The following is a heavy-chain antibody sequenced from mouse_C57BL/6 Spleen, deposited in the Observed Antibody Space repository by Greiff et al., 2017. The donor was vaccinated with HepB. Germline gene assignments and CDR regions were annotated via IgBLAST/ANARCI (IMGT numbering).Heavy chain of an antibody. CDR1: GFTFSDYG. V-gene: IGHV5-17*01. J-gene: IGHJ2*01. CDR2: ISSGSSTI. Sequence: EVNLVESGGGLVKPGGSLKLSCAASGFTFSDYGMHWVRQAPEKGLEWVAYISSGSSTIYYADTVKGRFTISRDNAKNTLFLQMTSLRSEDTAMYYCARQGIYYFDYWGQGTPLTVSS. CDR3: ARQGIYYFDY.